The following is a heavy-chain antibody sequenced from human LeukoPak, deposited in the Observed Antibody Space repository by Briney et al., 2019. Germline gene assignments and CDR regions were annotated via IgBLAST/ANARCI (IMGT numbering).Heavy chain of an antibody. V-gene: IGHV3-11*06. Sequence: GGSLRLSCAASGFTFSDYYMSWIRQAPGKGLEWVSYISSSGSYTNYADSVKGRFTISRDNAKNSLYLQMNSLRAEDTAVYYCARGTDYDLSGDYWGQGILVTVSS. CDR3: ARGTDYDLSGDY. D-gene: IGHD4-17*01. CDR1: GFTFSDYY. J-gene: IGHJ4*02. CDR2: ISSSGSYT.